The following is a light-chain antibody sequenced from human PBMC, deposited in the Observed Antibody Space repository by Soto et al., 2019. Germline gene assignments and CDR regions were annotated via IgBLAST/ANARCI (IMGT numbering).Light chain of an antibody. V-gene: IGKV3-11*01. CDR2: DAS. J-gene: IGKJ1*01. CDR1: QSVSSY. Sequence: EIVLTQSPATLSLSPGERATLSCRASQSVSSYLAWYQQKPDQAPRLLIYDASSRATGIPDKFSGSGSGTDFTLTISSLEPEDFAVYYCQQHSHWPPWTFGQGTKVDIK. CDR3: QQHSHWPPWT.